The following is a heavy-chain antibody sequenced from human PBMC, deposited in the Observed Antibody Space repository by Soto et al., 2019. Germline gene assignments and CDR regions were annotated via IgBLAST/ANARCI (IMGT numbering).Heavy chain of an antibody. D-gene: IGHD3-22*01. Sequence: PSATMSLTWTVSGYPSTSYYWGWIRQAPGKGLEWIGHIHNSGTSTHNPSLNGRVTISIDMSKKQFSLKLTSLTSADTAVYYCARDFYDSVGYTWFDSWSQGTLVTVSS. CDR3: ARDFYDSVGYTWFDS. CDR1: GYPSTSYY. CDR2: IHNSGTS. J-gene: IGHJ5*01. V-gene: IGHV4-59*01.